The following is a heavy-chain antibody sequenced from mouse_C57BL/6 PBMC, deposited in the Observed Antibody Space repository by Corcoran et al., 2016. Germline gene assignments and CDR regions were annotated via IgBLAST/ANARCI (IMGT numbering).Heavy chain of an antibody. D-gene: IGHD1-3*01. J-gene: IGHJ2*01. Sequence: QVQLQQSGTELVKPGATVKISCNASASAFSSYWMNWVKQRPGKGLVWIGQIYPGDGDTNYNGKFKGKATLTADKSSSTAYMQLSSLTSEDSAVYFCARSGALDPFDYGGQGTTLTVSS. V-gene: IGHV1-80*01. CDR2: IYPGDGDT. CDR1: ASAFSSYW. CDR3: ARSGALDPFDY.